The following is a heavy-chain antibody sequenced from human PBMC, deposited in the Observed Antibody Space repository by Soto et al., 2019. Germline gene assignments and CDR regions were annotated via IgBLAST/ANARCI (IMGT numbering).Heavy chain of an antibody. CDR1: GYTFTSYA. D-gene: IGHD2-8*01. J-gene: IGHJ5*02. Sequence: ASVKVSCKASGYTFTSYAMHWVRQAPGQRLEWMGWINAGNGNTKYSQKFQGRVTITRDTSASTAYMELSSLRSEDTAVYYCAREYCTNGVCYNVAYNWFDPWGQGTLVTVPQ. CDR2: INAGNGNT. CDR3: AREYCTNGVCYNVAYNWFDP. V-gene: IGHV1-3*01.